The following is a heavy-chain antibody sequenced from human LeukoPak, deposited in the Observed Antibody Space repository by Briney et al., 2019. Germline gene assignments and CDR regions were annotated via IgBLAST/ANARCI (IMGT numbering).Heavy chain of an antibody. D-gene: IGHD5-18*01. CDR1: GFTFSSYG. CDR2: ISGSGGST. J-gene: IGHJ4*02. CDR3: ARDGGGYSYGDFDY. V-gene: IGHV3-23*01. Sequence: PGGTLRLSCAASGFTFSSYGMSWVRQAPGKGLEWVSAISGSGGSTYYADSVKGRFTISRDNAKNSLYLQMNSLRAEDTAVYYCARDGGGYSYGDFDYWGQGTLVTVSS.